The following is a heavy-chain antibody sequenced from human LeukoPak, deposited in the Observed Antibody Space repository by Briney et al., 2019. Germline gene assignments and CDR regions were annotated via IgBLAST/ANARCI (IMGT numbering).Heavy chain of an antibody. V-gene: IGHV3-21*01. D-gene: IGHD3-3*01. Sequence: PGGSLRLSCAASGFTFSSYEMNWVRQAPGKGLEWVPSISSSSSYIYYADSVKGRFTISRDNAKNSLYLQMNSLRAEDTAVYYCARSRFLEPLDCWGQGTLVTVSS. J-gene: IGHJ4*02. CDR3: ARSRFLEPLDC. CDR1: GFTFSSYE. CDR2: ISSSSSYI.